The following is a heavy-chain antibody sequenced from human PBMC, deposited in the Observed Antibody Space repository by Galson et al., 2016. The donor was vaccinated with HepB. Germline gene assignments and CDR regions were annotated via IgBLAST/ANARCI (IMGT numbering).Heavy chain of an antibody. CDR2: IGIADDT. D-gene: IGHD3-10*01. Sequence: SLRLSCAASGFTFDGYAMHWVRQAPGKGLEWVSVIGIADDTYYGDPVKGRFTISREDAKNSLYLQMNSLRAGDTAVYYCARTIDGEYFDHWGQGTLVTVSS. V-gene: IGHV3-13*01. CDR1: GFTFDGYA. J-gene: IGHJ4*02. CDR3: ARTIDGEYFDH.